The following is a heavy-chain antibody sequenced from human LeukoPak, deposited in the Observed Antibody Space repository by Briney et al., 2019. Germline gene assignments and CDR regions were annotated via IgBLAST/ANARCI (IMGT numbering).Heavy chain of an antibody. Sequence: SETLSLTCTVSGGSISSSSYYWGWIRQPPGKGLEWIGSIYYSGSTYYNPSLKSRVTISVDTSKNQFSLKLSSVTAADTAVYYCARHASQYSSSWYRGYYYYYYMDVWGKGTTVTISS. D-gene: IGHD6-13*01. CDR1: GGSISSSSYY. CDR3: ARHASQYSSSWYRGYYYYYYMDV. V-gene: IGHV4-39*01. J-gene: IGHJ6*03. CDR2: IYYSGST.